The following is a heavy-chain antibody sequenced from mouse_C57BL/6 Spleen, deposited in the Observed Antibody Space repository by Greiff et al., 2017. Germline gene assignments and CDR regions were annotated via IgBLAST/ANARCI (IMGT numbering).Heavy chain of an antibody. CDR2: INPSTGGT. CDR3: ARSGFTTVVATDY. D-gene: IGHD1-1*01. V-gene: IGHV1-42*01. J-gene: IGHJ2*01. CDR1: GYSFTGYY. Sequence: EVMLVESGPELVKPGASVKISCKASGYSFTGYYMNWVKQSPEKSLEWIGEINPSTGGTTYNQKFKAKATLTVDKSSSTAYMQLKSLTSEDSAVYYCARSGFTTVVATDYWGQGTTLTVSS.